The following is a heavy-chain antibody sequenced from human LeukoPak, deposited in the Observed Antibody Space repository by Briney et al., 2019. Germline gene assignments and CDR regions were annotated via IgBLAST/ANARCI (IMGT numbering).Heavy chain of an antibody. CDR2: IYTSGST. CDR1: GGSISSYY. J-gene: IGHJ5*02. CDR3: ARDHKSSPYCSSTSCYRSGWFDP. V-gene: IGHV4-4*07. D-gene: IGHD2-2*02. Sequence: SETLSLTCTVSGGSISSYYWSWIRQPPGKGLEWIGRIYTSGSTNYNPSLKSRVTMSVDTSKNQFSLKLSSVTAADTAVYYCARDHKSSPYCSSTSCYRSGWFDPWGQGTLVTVSS.